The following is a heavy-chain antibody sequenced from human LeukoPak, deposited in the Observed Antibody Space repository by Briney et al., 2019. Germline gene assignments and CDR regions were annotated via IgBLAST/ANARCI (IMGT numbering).Heavy chain of an antibody. CDR2: INHSGST. J-gene: IGHJ4*02. V-gene: IGHV4-34*01. Sequence: PSETLSLTCAVYGGSFSGYYWSWIRQPPGKGLEWIGEINHSGSTNYNPSLKSRVTISVDRSKNQFSLKLSSVTAADTAVYYCARGSRITGTIFDYWGQGTLVTVSS. CDR3: ARGSRITGTIFDY. CDR1: GGSFSGYY. D-gene: IGHD1-20*01.